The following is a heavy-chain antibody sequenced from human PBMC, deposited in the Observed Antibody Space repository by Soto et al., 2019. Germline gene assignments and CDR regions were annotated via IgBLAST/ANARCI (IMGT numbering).Heavy chain of an antibody. D-gene: IGHD1-26*01. CDR3: AKETHAPGPTGGYYYMEV. V-gene: IGHV3-30*18. J-gene: IGHJ6*03. Sequence: QVQLVESGGGVVQPGRSLRLSCAASGFTFSSYGMHWVRQAPGKGLEWVAVISYDGSNKYYADSVKGRFTISRDNSKNTLYLQMNSLRAEDTAVYYCAKETHAPGPTGGYYYMEVWGKGTTVTVSS. CDR1: GFTFSSYG. CDR2: ISYDGSNK.